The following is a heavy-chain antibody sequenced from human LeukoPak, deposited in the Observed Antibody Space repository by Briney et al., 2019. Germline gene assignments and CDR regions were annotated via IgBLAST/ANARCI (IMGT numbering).Heavy chain of an antibody. CDR1: GGSISSGGYY. J-gene: IGHJ6*02. V-gene: IGHV4-31*03. CDR3: ARVVPDYYYYGMDV. CDR2: IYYSGST. D-gene: IGHD2-2*01. Sequence: SETLSLTCTVSGGSISSGGYYWSWIRQHPGKGLEWIGYIYYSGSTYYNPSLKSRVTISVDTSKNQFSLKLSSVTAAVTAVYYCARVVPDYYYYGMDVWGQGTTVTVSS.